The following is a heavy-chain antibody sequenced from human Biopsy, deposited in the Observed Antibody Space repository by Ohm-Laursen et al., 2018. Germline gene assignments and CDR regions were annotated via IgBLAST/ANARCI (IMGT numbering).Heavy chain of an antibody. Sequence: SLRLSCAASGFRFENYVMKWFRQGPGKGLEWVGLIRSSGYGGTADYAASVKGRFTISRDDSKSFAYLQMTSLRTEDTAVYFCAREGLGTTADYWGQGILVTVSS. D-gene: IGHD1/OR15-1a*01. V-gene: IGHV3-49*03. CDR2: IRSSGYGGTA. CDR3: AREGLGTTADY. J-gene: IGHJ4*02. CDR1: GFRFENYV.